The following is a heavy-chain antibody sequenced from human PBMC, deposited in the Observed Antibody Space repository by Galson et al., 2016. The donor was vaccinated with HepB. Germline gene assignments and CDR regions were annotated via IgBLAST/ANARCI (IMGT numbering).Heavy chain of an antibody. CDR1: GGSIISRISYY. J-gene: IGHJ3*02. Sequence: SETLSLTCTVSGGSIISRISYYWGWIRQPPGKGLEWIGNIFHNGSTYYTPSLKSRVTISVDTSDNHFSLRLTSVTAADTAIYYCARYQIGYIWGSYSNDAFDIWGQGTKVTVSS. CDR2: IFHNGST. CDR3: ARYQIGYIWGSYSNDAFDI. D-gene: IGHD3-16*01. V-gene: IGHV4-39*02.